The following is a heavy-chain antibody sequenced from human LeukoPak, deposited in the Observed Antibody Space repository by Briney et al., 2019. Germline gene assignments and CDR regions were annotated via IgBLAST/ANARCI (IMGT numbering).Heavy chain of an antibody. CDR1: GYTFTSYG. V-gene: IGHV1-18*01. CDR2: ISAYNGNT. Sequence: ASVKVSCKASGYTFTSYGISWVRQAPGQGLEWMGWISAYNGNTNYAQKLQGRVTMTTDTSTSTAYMELRSLRSDDTAVYYCARYYYGSGTYPEYYFDHWGQGTLVTVSS. J-gene: IGHJ4*02. D-gene: IGHD3-10*01. CDR3: ARYYYGSGTYPEYYFDH.